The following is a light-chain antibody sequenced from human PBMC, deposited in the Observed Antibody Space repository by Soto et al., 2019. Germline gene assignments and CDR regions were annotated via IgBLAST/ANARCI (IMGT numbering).Light chain of an antibody. Sequence: AIQVTQSTSSLSASVGDRVTITCRASQDIKNHLGWYQQKPGKAPNLLIYDASTVHNGVPSRFSGSGSGADFALTISGLQPEDFATYYCLQDYIYPWTFGQGTKVEI. CDR3: LQDYIYPWT. CDR2: DAS. J-gene: IGKJ1*01. V-gene: IGKV1-6*01. CDR1: QDIKNH.